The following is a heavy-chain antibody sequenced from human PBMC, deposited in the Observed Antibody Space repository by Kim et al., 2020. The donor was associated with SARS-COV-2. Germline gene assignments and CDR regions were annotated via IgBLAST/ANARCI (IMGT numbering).Heavy chain of an antibody. CDR3: TSDLGDYCAGDCYSRV. D-gene: IGHD2-21*02. J-gene: IGHJ6*02. V-gene: IGHV3-15*01. Sequence: PVKGRFTISRDDSKTTLYLQMNSLKPEDTAVYYCTSDLGDYCAGDCYSRVWGQGTTVTVSS.